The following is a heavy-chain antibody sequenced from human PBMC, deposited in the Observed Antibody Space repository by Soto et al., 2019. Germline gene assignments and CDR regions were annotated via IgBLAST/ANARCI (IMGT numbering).Heavy chain of an antibody. Sequence: SETLSLTCTVSGGSISSSSYYWGWIRQPPGKGLEWIGSIYYSGSTYYNPSLKSRVTISVDTSKNQFSLKLSSVTAADTAVYYCARLPVSAANYGMDVWGQGTTVTVSS. V-gene: IGHV4-39*07. CDR1: GGSISSSSYY. J-gene: IGHJ6*02. D-gene: IGHD2-2*01. CDR2: IYYSGST. CDR3: ARLPVSAANYGMDV.